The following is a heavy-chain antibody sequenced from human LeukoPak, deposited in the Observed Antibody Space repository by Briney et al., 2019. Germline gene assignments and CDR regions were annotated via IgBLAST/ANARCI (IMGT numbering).Heavy chain of an antibody. J-gene: IGHJ4*02. D-gene: IGHD3-22*01. CDR1: GFTFSSYA. CDR3: AKEYYYDNSPGVDY. V-gene: IGHV3-23*01. Sequence: GGSLRLSCVASGFTFSSYAMSWVRQAPGKGLGWVSGISGTADSTHYADSVKGRFTISRDNSKKTLYLQMNSLRVEDTAVYYCAKEYYYDNSPGVDYWGQRTLVTVSS. CDR2: ISGTADST.